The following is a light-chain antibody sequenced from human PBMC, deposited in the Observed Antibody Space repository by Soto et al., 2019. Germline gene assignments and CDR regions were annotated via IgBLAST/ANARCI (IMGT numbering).Light chain of an antibody. CDR3: QHYGSSPWT. Sequence: EIVLTQSPGTLSLSPGEIATLSCRASQRLSSNLAWYQQRPGQAPRLLIYGASSRATGIPDRFSGSGSGPDFTLTISRLEPEDFAVYFCQHYGSSPWTFGQGTKVDIK. V-gene: IGKV3-20*01. CDR2: GAS. CDR1: QRLSSN. J-gene: IGKJ1*01.